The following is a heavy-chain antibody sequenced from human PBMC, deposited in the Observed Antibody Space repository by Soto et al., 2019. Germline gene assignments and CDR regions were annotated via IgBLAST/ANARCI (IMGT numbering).Heavy chain of an antibody. V-gene: IGHV1-2*04. Sequence: ASVKVSCKASGYTFTGYYMHWVRQAPGQGLEWMGWINPNSGGTNYAQKFQGWVTMTRDTSISTAYMELSRLRSDDTAVYYCARSLIAARPEGPFDYWGQGTLVTVSS. J-gene: IGHJ4*02. D-gene: IGHD6-6*01. CDR3: ARSLIAARPEGPFDY. CDR2: INPNSGGT. CDR1: GYTFTGYY.